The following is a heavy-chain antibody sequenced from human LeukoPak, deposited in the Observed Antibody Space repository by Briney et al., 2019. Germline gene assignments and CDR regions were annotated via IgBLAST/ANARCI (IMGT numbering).Heavy chain of an antibody. CDR3: ATRSPHSGSFDY. Sequence: GESLKISCKGSGYSFTSYWIGWVRQMPGRGLEWMGIINPGDSETKYSPSFQGQVTISADKSISTAYLQWSSLKASDTAMYYCATRSPHSGSFDYWGQGTLVTVSS. D-gene: IGHD1-26*01. V-gene: IGHV5-51*01. CDR1: GYSFTSYW. CDR2: INPGDSET. J-gene: IGHJ4*02.